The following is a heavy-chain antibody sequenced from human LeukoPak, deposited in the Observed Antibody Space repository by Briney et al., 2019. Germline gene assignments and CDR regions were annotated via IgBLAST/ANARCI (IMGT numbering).Heavy chain of an antibody. J-gene: IGHJ4*02. D-gene: IGHD3-22*01. CDR2: IRSSGSTI. CDR1: GFTFSSYE. Sequence: GGSLRLSCAACGFTFSSYEMNWVRDAPGKGVEGVSFIRSSGSTIYYADCGKGRFNIYRENDKNSVYMQMNSLRAKDTAVYYCARVGCVESSSDSSESWGQGTLVTVSS. V-gene: IGHV3-48*03. CDR3: ARVGCVESSSDSSES.